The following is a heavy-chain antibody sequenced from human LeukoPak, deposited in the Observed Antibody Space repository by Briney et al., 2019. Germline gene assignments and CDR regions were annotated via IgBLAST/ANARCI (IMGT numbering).Heavy chain of an antibody. Sequence: GRSLRLSCEASGFTFSTYGMHWVRQAPGKGLEWITLIPYDGSNKYYAGSVKGRFTISRDNSKNTLYLQMNSLRAEDTAVYYCARYYGSGRGYYGLDVWGQGTTVTVFS. V-gene: IGHV3-30*03. CDR2: IPYDGSNK. CDR1: GFTFSTYG. J-gene: IGHJ6*02. D-gene: IGHD3-10*01. CDR3: ARYYGSGRGYYGLDV.